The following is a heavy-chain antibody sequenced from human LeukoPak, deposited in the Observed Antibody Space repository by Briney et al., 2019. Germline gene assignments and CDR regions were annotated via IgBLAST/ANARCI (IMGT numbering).Heavy chain of an antibody. CDR1: GYSFTSYW. Sequence: GESLKISCKGSGYSFTSYWIGWVRQMPGKGLEWMGIIYPGDSDTRYSPSFQGQVTISADKSISTAYMELSRLTSDDTAVYYCARHPYSGSYHFDYWGQGTLVTVSS. CDR3: ARHPYSGSYHFDY. D-gene: IGHD1-26*01. J-gene: IGHJ4*02. V-gene: IGHV5-51*01. CDR2: IYPGDSDT.